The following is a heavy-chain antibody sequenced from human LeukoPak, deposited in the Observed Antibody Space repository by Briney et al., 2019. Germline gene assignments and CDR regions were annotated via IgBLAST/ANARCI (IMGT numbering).Heavy chain of an antibody. J-gene: IGHJ4*02. Sequence: LAGGSLRLSCAASGFTFSSYGMHWVRQAPGKGLEWVAVIWYDGSNKYYADSVKGRFTISRDNSKNTLYLQMNSLRAEDTAVYYCARDNGAPNDYGDYGGFDYWGQGTLVTVSS. V-gene: IGHV3-33*01. CDR3: ARDNGAPNDYGDYGGFDY. CDR2: IWYDGSNK. CDR1: GFTFSSYG. D-gene: IGHD4-17*01.